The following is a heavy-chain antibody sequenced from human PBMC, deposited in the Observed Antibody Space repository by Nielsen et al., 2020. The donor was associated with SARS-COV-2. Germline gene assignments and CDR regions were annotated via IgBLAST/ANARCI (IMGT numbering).Heavy chain of an antibody. CDR2: ISYEGSKQ. D-gene: IGHD1-26*01. Sequence: GGSLRLSCEASGFSFNNYGMHWVRQAPGKGLEWVAYISYEGSKQYYADFVKGRFTLSRDNAENSLYLQMNSLRAEDTAVYYCARAVGFDYWGQGTLVTVSS. CDR3: ARAVGFDY. J-gene: IGHJ4*02. CDR1: GFSFNNYG. V-gene: IGHV3-30*03.